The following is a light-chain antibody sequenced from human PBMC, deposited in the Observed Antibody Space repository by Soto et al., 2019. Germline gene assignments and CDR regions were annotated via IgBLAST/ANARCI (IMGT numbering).Light chain of an antibody. Sequence: EVVMTQSPATLSVSPGERATFSCSASQSVSSHLAWYQQKLGQAPRLLIYGASTRATGVPARFSGSGFGTEFTLAISSLQSEDLAVYYCQQYHNWYTFGQGTKLEI. CDR1: QSVSSH. J-gene: IGKJ2*01. V-gene: IGKV3-15*01. CDR2: GAS. CDR3: QQYHNWYT.